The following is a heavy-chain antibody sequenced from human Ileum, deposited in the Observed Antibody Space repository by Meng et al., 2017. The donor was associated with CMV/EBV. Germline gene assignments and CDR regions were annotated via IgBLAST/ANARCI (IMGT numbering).Heavy chain of an antibody. CDR3: SRGDGDHSSKFDY. V-gene: IGHV7-4-1*02. CDR1: GYSFITYG. J-gene: IGHJ4*02. CDR2: INTSTGNP. D-gene: IGHD5-24*01. Sequence: CKTSGYSFITYGINWVRQAPGQRPEWMGWINTSTGNPTYAQGFTGRFVFSLDTSVSTTYLQINSLRTEDSAVYYCSRGDGDHSSKFDYWGQGTLVTVSS.